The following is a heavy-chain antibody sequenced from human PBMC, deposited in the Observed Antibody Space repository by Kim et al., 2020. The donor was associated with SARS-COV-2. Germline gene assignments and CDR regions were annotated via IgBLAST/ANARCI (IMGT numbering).Heavy chain of an antibody. CDR3: AGDYGGNF. V-gene: IGHV4-34*01. D-gene: IGHD4-17*01. J-gene: IGHJ4*02. CDR2: INHSGST. CDR1: GGSFSGYY. Sequence: SETLSLTCAVYGGSFSGYYWSWIRQPPGKGLEWIGEINHSGSTNYNPSLKSRVTISVDTSKNQFSLKLSSVTAADTAVYYCAGDYGGNFWGQGTLVTVSS.